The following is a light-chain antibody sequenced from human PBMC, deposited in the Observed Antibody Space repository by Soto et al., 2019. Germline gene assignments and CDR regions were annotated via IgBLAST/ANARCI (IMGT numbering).Light chain of an antibody. J-gene: IGLJ1*01. CDR3: SSYTSSSSYV. CDR1: SSDVGGYNY. CDR2: EVS. Sequence: QSVLAQPACVSVSPGQSITISCTGTSSDVGGYNYVSWYQQHPGKAPKLMIYEVSNRPSGVSNRFSGSKSGNTASLTISGLQAEDEADYYCSSYTSSSSYVFGTGTKSP. V-gene: IGLV2-14*01.